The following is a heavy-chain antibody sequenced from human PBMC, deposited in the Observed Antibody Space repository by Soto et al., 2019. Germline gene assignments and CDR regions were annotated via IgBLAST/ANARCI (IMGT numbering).Heavy chain of an antibody. V-gene: IGHV3-33*01. CDR2: IWYDGSNK. D-gene: IGHD4-17*01. J-gene: IGHJ4*02. CDR1: GFTFSSYG. Sequence: QVQLVESGGGVVQPGRSLRLSCAASGFTFSSYGMHWVRQAPGKGLEWVAVIWYDGSNKYYADSVKGRFTISRDNSKNTLYLQMNSLRAEDTAVYYCPRVFYGDSHFDYWGQGTLVTVSS. CDR3: PRVFYGDSHFDY.